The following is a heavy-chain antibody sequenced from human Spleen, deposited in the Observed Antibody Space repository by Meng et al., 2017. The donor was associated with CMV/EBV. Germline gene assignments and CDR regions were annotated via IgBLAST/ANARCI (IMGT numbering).Heavy chain of an antibody. J-gene: IGHJ4*02. CDR1: WFTFNRYY. CDR3: ARVKGYYDSVDY. CDR2: IKPNRGCT. Sequence: QPVAAGGVEETAMASVDGSCKGSWFTFNRYYMHWVRQAPGKGLELMGWIKPNRGCTNYSTQFQGRVTMTRDTSISTAYMELSRLRSDDTAVYYCARVKGYYDSVDYWGQGTLVTVSS. D-gene: IGHD3-22*01. V-gene: IGHV1-2*02.